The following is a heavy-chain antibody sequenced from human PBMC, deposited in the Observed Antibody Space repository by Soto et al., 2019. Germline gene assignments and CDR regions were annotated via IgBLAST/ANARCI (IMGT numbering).Heavy chain of an antibody. J-gene: IGHJ6*02. CDR3: ARHISNCRYYYYAMDV. Sequence: PWESLKISCKGSGYSFTIYWIGWERQMPGKGLEWMGIIYAGDSDTRYSPSFQGQVTITADKPTTTAYLQWDTLKASDTAMYYCARHISNCRYYYYAMDVWGQGTTVTVSS. V-gene: IGHV5-51*01. D-gene: IGHD6-13*01. CDR1: GYSFTIYW. CDR2: IYAGDSDT.